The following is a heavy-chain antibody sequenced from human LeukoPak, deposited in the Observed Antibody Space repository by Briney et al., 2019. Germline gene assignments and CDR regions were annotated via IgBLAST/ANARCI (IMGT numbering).Heavy chain of an antibody. CDR3: SKAPLGACAGAVCSSLAV. J-gene: IGHJ6*04. CDR1: EFSISHYA. Sequence: PGGSLRLSCTASEFSISHYAMSWVRQAPGKGLEWVSADTSSTTSTYYASSVRGRFTISRDNSMNTLYLQMNSLRADDTAVYYCSKAPLGACAGAVCSSLAVCSKRTTVIVYS. V-gene: IGHV3-23*01. CDR2: DTSSTTST. D-gene: IGHD2-8*02.